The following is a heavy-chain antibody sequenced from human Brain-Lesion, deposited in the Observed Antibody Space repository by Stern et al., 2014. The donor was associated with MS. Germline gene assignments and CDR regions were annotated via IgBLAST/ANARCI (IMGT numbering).Heavy chain of an antibody. CDR2: VYFCGQT. CDR1: GDSISSGGFS. Sequence: QLQLQESGSGLVKPSQTLSLTCTVSGDSISSGGFSWSWIRQPPGKGLEWIAYVYFCGQTFSGPSLKSRVTISVDRSKNQFSLKLTSVTAADTAVYYCARGDYNILTGFYGENNWFDPWGQGILVTVSS. V-gene: IGHV4-30-2*01. D-gene: IGHD3-9*01. CDR3: ARGDYNILTGFYGENNWFDP. J-gene: IGHJ5*02.